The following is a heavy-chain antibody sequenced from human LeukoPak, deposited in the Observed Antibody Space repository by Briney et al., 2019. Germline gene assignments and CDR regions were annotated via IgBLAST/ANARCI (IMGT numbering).Heavy chain of an antibody. CDR2: INPSEGST. J-gene: IGHJ6*02. Sequence: ASVRVSCKASGYTFTSYHIHWVRQVPGQGLEWMGVINPSEGSTDYAQKFQDRVSLTRDTSTSTVYMDLSRLRCEDTAVYYCARSDKMDVWGQGTTVTGSS. CDR1: GYTFTSYH. CDR3: ARSDKMDV. V-gene: IGHV1-46*01.